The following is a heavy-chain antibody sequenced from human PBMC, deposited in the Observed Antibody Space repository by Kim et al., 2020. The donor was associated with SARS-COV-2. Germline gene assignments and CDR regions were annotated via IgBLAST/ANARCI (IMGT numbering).Heavy chain of an antibody. Sequence: ASVKVSCKASGYTFTNYDVNWVRQARGQGLEWMGWMNPNSGNTGYAQKFQGRVTMTRDTSTNTAFLELSTLTSEDTAIYYCARGYCSGGSCPRATWNGWFDPWGQRTRVTVSS. CDR3: ARGYCSGGSCPRATWNGWFDP. D-gene: IGHD2-15*01. CDR2: MNPNSGNT. J-gene: IGHJ5*02. V-gene: IGHV1-8*01. CDR1: GYTFTNYD.